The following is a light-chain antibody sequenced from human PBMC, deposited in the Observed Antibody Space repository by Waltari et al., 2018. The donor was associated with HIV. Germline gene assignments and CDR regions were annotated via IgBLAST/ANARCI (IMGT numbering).Light chain of an antibody. Sequence: QSQLTQPPSISGAPGQRVAISCSGTSSNIGPNFVYWYQQFPGMAPRLLIYRNDQRPSGIPDRVSSSKSGTSASLAISGLRAEDEADYYCATWDDRLSAWLFGGGTKLTVL. V-gene: IGLV1-47*01. J-gene: IGLJ2*01. CDR1: SSNIGPNF. CDR3: ATWDDRLSAWL. CDR2: RND.